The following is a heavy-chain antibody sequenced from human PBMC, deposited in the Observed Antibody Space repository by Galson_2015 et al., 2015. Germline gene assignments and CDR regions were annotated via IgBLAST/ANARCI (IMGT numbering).Heavy chain of an antibody. CDR3: ARDRIVRNFSSGRKLGTNWFDP. V-gene: IGHV1-46*01. CDR2: INPSGGST. D-gene: IGHD6-19*01. J-gene: IGHJ5*02. Sequence: SVKVSCKASGYTFTSYYMHWVRQAPGQGLEWMGIINPSGGSTSYAQKFQGRVTMTRDTSTSTVYMELSSLRSEDTAVYYCARDRIVRNFSSGRKLGTNWFDPWGQGTLVTVSS. CDR1: GYTFTSYY.